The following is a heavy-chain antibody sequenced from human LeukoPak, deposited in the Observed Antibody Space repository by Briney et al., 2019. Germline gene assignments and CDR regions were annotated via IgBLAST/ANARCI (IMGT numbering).Heavy chain of an antibody. CDR3: AKGTSGWYPYYFDY. J-gene: IGHJ4*02. D-gene: IGHD6-19*01. V-gene: IGHV3-23*01. CDR1: GFTFDDYA. Sequence: GGSLRLSCAASGFTFDDYAMHWVRQAPGKGLEWVSAISGSGGSTYYADSVKGRFTISRDNSKNTLYLQMNSLRAEDTAVYYCAKGTSGWYPYYFDYWGQGTLVTVSS. CDR2: ISGSGGST.